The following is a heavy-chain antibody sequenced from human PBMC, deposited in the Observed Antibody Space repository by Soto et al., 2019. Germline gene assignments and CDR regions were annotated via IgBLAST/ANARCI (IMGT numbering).Heavy chain of an antibody. CDR3: ARHYSSSWHSYNWFDP. D-gene: IGHD6-13*01. J-gene: IGHJ5*02. Sequence: SPSFQGHVTISADKSISTAYLQWSSLKASDTAMYYCARHYSSSWHSYNWFDPWGQGTLVTVSS. V-gene: IGHV5-10-1*01.